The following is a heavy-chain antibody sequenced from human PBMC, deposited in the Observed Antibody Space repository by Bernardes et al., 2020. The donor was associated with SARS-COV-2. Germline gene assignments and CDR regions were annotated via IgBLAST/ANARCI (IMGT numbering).Heavy chain of an antibody. CDR3: ARYCSTYSCSGANWFDP. Sequence: SETLSLTCTVSGGSISSSSFHWVWIRQPTGKGLEWIGSIYYSGNTYYNPSLKSRVTVSVDTSKNQFSLKLSSVTAADTAVYYCARYCSTYSCSGANWFDPWGQGTLVTVSS. D-gene: IGHD2-2*01. CDR1: GGSISSSSFH. J-gene: IGHJ5*02. V-gene: IGHV4-39*07. CDR2: IYYSGNT.